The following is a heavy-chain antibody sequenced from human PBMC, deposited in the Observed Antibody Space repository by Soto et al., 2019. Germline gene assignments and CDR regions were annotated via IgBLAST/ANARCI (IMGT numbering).Heavy chain of an antibody. D-gene: IGHD3-16*01. CDR1: GFTLSPYW. V-gene: IGHV3-74*03. Sequence: GGSLRLSCAASGFTLSPYWMHWVRQAPGRGLEWVARLSSDGFGTAYADSVKGRFLISRDTARNTLFLHMNILRPEDTAVYYCARDLGGPDYWGRRTLVTVSS. J-gene: IGHJ4*02. CDR3: ARDLGGPDY. CDR2: LSSDGFGT.